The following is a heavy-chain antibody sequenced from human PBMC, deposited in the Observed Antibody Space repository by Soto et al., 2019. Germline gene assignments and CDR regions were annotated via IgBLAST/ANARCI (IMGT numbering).Heavy chain of an antibody. D-gene: IGHD6-19*01. CDR3: VRSHSSGWYFDY. V-gene: IGHV2-70*20. Sequence: SGPTLVNPTQTLTLTCTFSGFSLTSGGMCVSWVRQPPGKALEWLALIESDDDKYFSTSLKTRLTISKDTSKSQVVLTMTNMDPVDTGTSYCVRSHSSGWYFDYWGQGALVTVSS. CDR1: GFSLTSGGMC. J-gene: IGHJ4*02. CDR2: IESDDDK.